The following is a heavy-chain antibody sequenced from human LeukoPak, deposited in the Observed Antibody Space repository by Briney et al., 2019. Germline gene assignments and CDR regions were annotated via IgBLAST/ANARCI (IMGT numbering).Heavy chain of an antibody. CDR2: MNPNSGNT. V-gene: IGHV1-8*02. Sequence: GASVKVSCKASGYTFTSYGISWVRQATGQGLEWMGWMNPNSGNTGYAQKFQGRVTMTRNTSISTAYMELSSLRSEDTAVYYCARVITMVRGVIFPQYYYYYYMDVWGKGTTVTISS. J-gene: IGHJ6*03. CDR3: ARVITMVRGVIFPQYYYYYYMDV. CDR1: GYTFTSYG. D-gene: IGHD3-10*01.